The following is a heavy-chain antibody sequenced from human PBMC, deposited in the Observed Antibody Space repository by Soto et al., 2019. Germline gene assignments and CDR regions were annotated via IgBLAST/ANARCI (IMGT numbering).Heavy chain of an antibody. CDR2: FDPEDGET. V-gene: IGHV1-24*01. J-gene: IGHJ5*02. CDR3: ATPSTAYCTNGVCYSNWFDP. CDR1: GYTLTELS. D-gene: IGHD2-8*01. Sequence: ASVKVSCKVSGYTLTELSMHWVRQAPGKGLEWMGGFDPEDGETIYAQKFQGRVTMTEDTSTDTAYMELSSLRSEDTAVYYCATPSTAYCTNGVCYSNWFDPWGQGTLVTVSS.